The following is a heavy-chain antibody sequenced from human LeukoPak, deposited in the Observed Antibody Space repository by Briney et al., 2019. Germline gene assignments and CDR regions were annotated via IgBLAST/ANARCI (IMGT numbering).Heavy chain of an antibody. D-gene: IGHD3-22*01. J-gene: IGHJ4*02. CDR2: IYYSGST. CDR1: GGSISSSSYY. CDR3: ARPNPSNYYDSSGPFDY. V-gene: IGHV4-39*07. Sequence: SETLSLTCTVSGGSISSSSYYWGWIRQPPGKGLEWIGSIYYSGSTYYNPSLKSRVTISVDTSKNQFSLKLSSVTAADTAVYYCARPNPSNYYDSSGPFDYWGQGTLVTVSS.